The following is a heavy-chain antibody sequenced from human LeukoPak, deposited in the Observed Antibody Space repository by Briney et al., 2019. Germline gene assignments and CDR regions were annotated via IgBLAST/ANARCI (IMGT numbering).Heavy chain of an antibody. CDR3: ARVGAGDGYNFYFDY. J-gene: IGHJ4*02. CDR1: GFTFSNYW. V-gene: IGHV3-7*01. D-gene: IGHD5-24*01. Sequence: PGGSLRLSCAASGFTFSNYWMSWVRQAPGKGLEWVANIKQDGSEKYYVDSVKGRFTISRDNAKNSLYLQMNSLRAEDTAVYYCARVGAGDGYNFYFDYWGQGILVTVSS. CDR2: IKQDGSEK.